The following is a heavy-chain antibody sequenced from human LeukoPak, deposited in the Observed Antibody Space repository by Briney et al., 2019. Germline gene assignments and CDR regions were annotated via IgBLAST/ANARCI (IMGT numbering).Heavy chain of an antibody. J-gene: IGHJ4*02. CDR3: AKDRYFDNSGDHYESEY. V-gene: IGHV3-23*01. Sequence: GGSLRLSCAASGFTFSTYGMSWVRQAPGKGLDWVSAVSGSGGSTHYADSVTGRFTISRDDSKNTLYLQMNSLRAEDTAVYYCAKDRYFDNSGDHYESEYWGQGTLVTVSS. D-gene: IGHD3-22*01. CDR1: GFTFSTYG. CDR2: VSGSGGST.